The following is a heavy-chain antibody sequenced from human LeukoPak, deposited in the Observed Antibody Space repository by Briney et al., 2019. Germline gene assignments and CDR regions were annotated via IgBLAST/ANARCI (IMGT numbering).Heavy chain of an antibody. V-gene: IGHV1-8*02. CDR2: MNPNSGNT. J-gene: IGHJ4*02. Sequence: ASVKVSCKASGYTFTGYYMHWVRQATGQGLEWMGWMNPNSGNTGYAQKFQGRVTMTRNTSISTAYMELSSLRSEDTAVYYCAVGAVGYYFDYWGQGTLVTVSS. CDR3: AVGAVGYYFDY. CDR1: GYTFTGYY. D-gene: IGHD1-26*01.